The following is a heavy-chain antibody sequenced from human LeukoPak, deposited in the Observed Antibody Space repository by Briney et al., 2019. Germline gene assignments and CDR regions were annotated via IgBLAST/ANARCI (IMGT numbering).Heavy chain of an antibody. CDR1: GFAVGHYY. D-gene: IGHD3-22*01. V-gene: IGHV3-53*01. Sequence: PGGSLRLSCEASGFAVGHYYMTWVRQAPGKGLEWVSVIYFDGKTYFADSVRGRVTIARDNSQNTLYLQMNSLRAEDTAVYYCARGGTDYDTSGYFSDYYYYYMDVWGKGPTVTTSS. J-gene: IGHJ6*03. CDR2: IYFDGKT. CDR3: ARGGTDYDTSGYFSDYYYYYMDV.